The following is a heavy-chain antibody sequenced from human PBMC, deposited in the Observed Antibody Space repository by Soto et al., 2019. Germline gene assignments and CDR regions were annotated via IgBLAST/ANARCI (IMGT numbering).Heavy chain of an antibody. CDR2: IIPIFGTA. Sequence: QVQLVQSGAEVRKPGSSVKVSCKASGGTFSRHAISWVRQAPGQGLEWMGGIIPIFGTANHAQKFQGRVTIIADESTSTVYMEVSSVRYEDTGMYYCARGWGYDSNDYYYAYWGQGTLVIVSS. D-gene: IGHD3-22*01. CDR3: ARGWGYDSNDYYYAY. J-gene: IGHJ4*02. CDR1: GGTFSRHA. V-gene: IGHV1-69*01.